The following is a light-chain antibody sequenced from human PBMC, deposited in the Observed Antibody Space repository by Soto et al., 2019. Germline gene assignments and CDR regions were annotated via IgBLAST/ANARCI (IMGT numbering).Light chain of an antibody. Sequence: IVLTQSPATLSLSPGERATLSCMASQSVNIYLAWYQQKPGQAPRLLIYDASNRATGIPARFSGSGSGTGFTLTISSLEHEDIAVYYCQQRSNWRVTFGGGTKADIK. CDR1: QSVNIY. CDR3: QQRSNWRVT. J-gene: IGKJ4*01. CDR2: DAS. V-gene: IGKV3-11*01.